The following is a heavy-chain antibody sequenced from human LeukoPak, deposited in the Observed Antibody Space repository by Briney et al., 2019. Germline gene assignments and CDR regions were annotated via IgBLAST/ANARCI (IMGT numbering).Heavy chain of an antibody. CDR3: AKDTSIGKYCTNGVCSPFDY. CDR2: ISDSGDYT. V-gene: IGHV3-23*01. J-gene: IGHJ4*02. CDR1: GFTFSSYA. D-gene: IGHD2-8*01. Sequence: GGSLRLSCAGSGFTFSSYAMSWVRQAPGQGLEWVSVISDSGDYTSYADSVRGRFTISRDNSRNTLYLQMISLRPEDTAVYYCAKDTSIGKYCTNGVCSPFDYWGQGTLVAVSS.